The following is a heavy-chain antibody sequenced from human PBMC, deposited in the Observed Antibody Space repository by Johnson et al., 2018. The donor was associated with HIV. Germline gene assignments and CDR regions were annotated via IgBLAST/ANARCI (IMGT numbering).Heavy chain of an antibody. Sequence: VQLVESGGGVVQPGRSLRLSCAASGFTFSSNWMSWVRKAPGKGLEWVAKIKQDGSEKYKVDSVKGRFTISRDNAKNSLYLQMNSLRAEDTAVYYCARGLWPQRWAFDIWGQGTMVTVSS. D-gene: IGHD5-24*01. CDR2: IKQDGSEK. CDR3: ARGLWPQRWAFDI. J-gene: IGHJ3*02. V-gene: IGHV3-7*03. CDR1: GFTFSSNW.